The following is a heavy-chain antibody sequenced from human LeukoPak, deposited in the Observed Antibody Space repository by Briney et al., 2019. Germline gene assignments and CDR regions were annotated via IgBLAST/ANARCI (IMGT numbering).Heavy chain of an antibody. V-gene: IGHV4-4*07. Sequence: NPSETLSLTCTVSGGSISCYWTWIRQPAGKGLEWIGRIYSSGSTNYNPSLKSRVTMSVDTSKNQFSLKLSSVTAADTAVYYCARGRNGPGADYYYGMDVWGQGTTVTVSS. D-gene: IGHD2-8*01. CDR2: IYSSGST. CDR3: ARGRNGPGADYYYGMDV. CDR1: GGSISCY. J-gene: IGHJ6*02.